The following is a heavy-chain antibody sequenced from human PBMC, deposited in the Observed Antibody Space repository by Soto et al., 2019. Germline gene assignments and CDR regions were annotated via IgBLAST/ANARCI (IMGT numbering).Heavy chain of an antibody. V-gene: IGHV1-69*02. Sequence: QVQLVQSGAEVKKPGYSVKVSCKASGGTFSSYTISWVRQAPGQGLEWMGRIIPILGIANYAQKFQGRVTITADKSTSTAYMELSSLRSEDTAVYYCARGARIAARPVAFDIWGQGTMVTVSS. D-gene: IGHD6-6*01. J-gene: IGHJ3*02. CDR1: GGTFSSYT. CDR2: IIPILGIA. CDR3: ARGARIAARPVAFDI.